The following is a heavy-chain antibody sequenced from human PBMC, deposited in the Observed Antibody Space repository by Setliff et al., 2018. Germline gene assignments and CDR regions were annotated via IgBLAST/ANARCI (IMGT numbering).Heavy chain of an antibody. CDR1: GDSISNYY. D-gene: IGHD3-10*01. CDR3: AASRAYTGAVEEWFLPKTFDF. V-gene: IGHV4-4*07. J-gene: IGHJ4*02. CDR2: IYVTEST. Sequence: NPSETLSLTCTVSGDSISNYYWNWIWQPAGKGLEWIGRIYVTESTKYNPSLKSRVTLSIDTSKNQFSLKLSSVTAADAALYYCAASRAYTGAVEEWFLPKTFDFWGQGSPVTVSS.